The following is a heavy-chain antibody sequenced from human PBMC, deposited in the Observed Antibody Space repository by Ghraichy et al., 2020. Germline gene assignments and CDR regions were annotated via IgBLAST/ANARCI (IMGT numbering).Heavy chain of an antibody. J-gene: IGHJ4*02. V-gene: IGHV4-4*07. D-gene: IGHD5/OR15-5a*01. CDR1: GGSMSSDY. CDR3: ARDRHPSVSCFDY. CDR2: IYSSGTT. Sequence: SETRSLTCNVSGGSMSSDYWSWIRQPAGKGLEWIGRIYSSGTTSYNPSLKSRVTMSIDTSKKQFSLKVSSVTAADTAVYYCARDRHPSVSCFDYWGQGTLVTVSS.